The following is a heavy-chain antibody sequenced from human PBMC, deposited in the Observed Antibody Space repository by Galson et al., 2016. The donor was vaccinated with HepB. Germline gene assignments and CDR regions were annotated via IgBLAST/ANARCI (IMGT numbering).Heavy chain of an antibody. CDR2: ISYDGSNK. V-gene: IGHV3-30*18. D-gene: IGHD2-2*01. CDR1: GFTFSTYG. Sequence: SQRLSCAASGFTFSTYGMHWVRQAPGKGLEWVAFISYDGSNKKYADSVKGRFTISRDNSKKTRYLQMNSLRAEDTAVYYCAKDGRIYCSRASCHDHFHYWGQGTLVTVSS. CDR3: AKDGRIYCSRASCHDHFHY. J-gene: IGHJ4*02.